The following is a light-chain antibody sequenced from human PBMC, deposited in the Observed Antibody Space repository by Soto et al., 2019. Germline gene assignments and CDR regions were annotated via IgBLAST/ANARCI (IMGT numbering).Light chain of an antibody. CDR1: QRVSTSY. Sequence: ESVLTQSPGALSLSQGEGATLSCRASQRVSTSYFAWYQQKPGQAPRLLIYATSSRATDIPDRFSGSGSGTDFSLTISRLEPEDFAVYYCHQYGASPFTFGGGTKVDIK. CDR2: ATS. CDR3: HQYGASPFT. J-gene: IGKJ4*01. V-gene: IGKV3-20*01.